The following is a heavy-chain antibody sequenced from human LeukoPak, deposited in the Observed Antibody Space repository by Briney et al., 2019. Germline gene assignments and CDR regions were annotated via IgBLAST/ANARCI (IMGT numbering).Heavy chain of an antibody. Sequence: SVKVSCKASAYTFTRYDINWVRQPTGQGLEWMGWMNPNSGNTGYAQKFQGRLTMTRDMSTSTVYMELSSLRSEDTAVYYCARGSRPVYNLLTGKRYFDYWGQGTLLTVSS. CDR3: ARGSRPVYNLLTGKRYFDY. V-gene: IGHV1-8*01. D-gene: IGHD3-9*01. CDR2: MNPNSGNT. J-gene: IGHJ4*02. CDR1: AYTFTRYD.